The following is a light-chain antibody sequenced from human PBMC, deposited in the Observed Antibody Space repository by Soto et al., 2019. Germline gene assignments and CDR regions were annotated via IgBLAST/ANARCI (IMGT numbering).Light chain of an antibody. V-gene: IGKV3-20*01. Sequence: EIVLTQSPGTLSLSPGERASLSCRASQSLASAYLAWYQQKPGQAPRLLIYGASTRATGIPDRFSGSGSGTDFTLTISILEPEDFAVYYCQLYGITLWTFGQGTKVEIK. CDR3: QLYGITLWT. CDR2: GAS. J-gene: IGKJ1*01. CDR1: QSLASAY.